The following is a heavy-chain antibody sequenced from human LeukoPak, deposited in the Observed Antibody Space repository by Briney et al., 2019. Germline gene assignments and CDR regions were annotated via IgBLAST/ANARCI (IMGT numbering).Heavy chain of an antibody. CDR1: GGSISSGSYY. CDR2: IYTSGST. Sequence: SETLSLTCTVSGGSISSGSYYWSWIRQPAGKGLEWIGRIYTSGSTNYNPSLKSRVTISVDTSKNQFSLKLSSVTAADTAVYYCARREGYYYYYMDVWGKGTTVTVSS. J-gene: IGHJ6*03. V-gene: IGHV4-61*02. CDR3: ARREGYYYYYMDV.